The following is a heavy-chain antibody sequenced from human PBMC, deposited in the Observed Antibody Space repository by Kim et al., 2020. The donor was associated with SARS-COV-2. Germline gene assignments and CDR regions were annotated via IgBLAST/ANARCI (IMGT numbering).Heavy chain of an antibody. Sequence: ASVKVSCKVSGYTFTGYYPHWMRQAPGQGLEWMGWIHPNSGDTTSAQKFQGRVAMTRDTSISTAYMELSRLTSDDTAVYYCTREDFWGQGTLVTVAS. V-gene: IGHV1-2*02. CDR3: TREDF. CDR2: IHPNSGDT. CDR1: GYTFTGYY. J-gene: IGHJ4*02.